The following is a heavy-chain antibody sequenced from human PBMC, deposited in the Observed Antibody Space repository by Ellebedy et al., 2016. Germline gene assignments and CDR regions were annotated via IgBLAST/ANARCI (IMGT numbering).Heavy chain of an antibody. CDR3: ARDLWELHFEYYFDY. Sequence: GGSLRLSCAASGFTFNSYGMHWVRQAPGKGLEWVAAIWYDGRNKYYADSVKGRFTISRDNSKNTLYLQMDSLRADDTAVYFCARDLWELHFEYYFDYWGQGTLVTVSS. J-gene: IGHJ4*02. CDR1: GFTFNSYG. V-gene: IGHV3-33*08. D-gene: IGHD1-26*01. CDR2: IWYDGRNK.